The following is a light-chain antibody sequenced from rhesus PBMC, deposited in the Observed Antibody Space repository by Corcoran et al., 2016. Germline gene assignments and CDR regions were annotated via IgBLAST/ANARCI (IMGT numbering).Light chain of an antibody. Sequence: DIQMTQSPSSLSASVGDTVTITCRASQGISNYLAWDQQKPGKAPKPLINYAANLESGVPSRFSGSGSWTDFNHPTSSLQPDDFATYYCQQTNSYPWTFGQGTKVEIK. CDR2: YAA. V-gene: IGKV1S14*01. J-gene: IGKJ1*01. CDR1: QGISNY. CDR3: QQTNSYPWT.